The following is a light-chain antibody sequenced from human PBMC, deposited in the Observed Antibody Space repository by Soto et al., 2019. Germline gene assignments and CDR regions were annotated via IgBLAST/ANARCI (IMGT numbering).Light chain of an antibody. CDR1: QSVSSSY. CDR2: GAS. J-gene: IGKJ1*01. CDR3: QQYGSSPPWT. Sequence: EIVLTQSPGTLSLSPGERATLSCRASQSVSSSYLARYQQKPGQAPRLLIYGASSRATGIPDRFSGSGSGTDFTLTISRLEPEDFAVYYCQQYGSSPPWTFGQGTKV. V-gene: IGKV3-20*01.